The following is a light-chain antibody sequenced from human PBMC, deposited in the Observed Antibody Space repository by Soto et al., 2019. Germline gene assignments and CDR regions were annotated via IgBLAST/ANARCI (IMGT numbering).Light chain of an antibody. CDR3: SSYTSASTLLYL. Sequence: QSVLTQPASVSGSPGQSITISCTGTSSDVGGYNYVSWYQQHPGIAPKLLIYGVTNRPSGVSTRFSVSKSGNTASLTISGLQAEDEADDHCSSYTSASTLLYLFGTGTKLTVL. CDR2: GVT. J-gene: IGLJ1*01. CDR1: SSDVGGYNY. V-gene: IGLV2-14*01.